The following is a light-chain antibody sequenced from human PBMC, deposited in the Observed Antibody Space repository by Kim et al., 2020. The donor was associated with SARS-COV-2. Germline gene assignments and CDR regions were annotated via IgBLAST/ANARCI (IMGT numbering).Light chain of an antibody. CDR1: QSVSSN. J-gene: IGKJ1*01. Sequence: EIVMTQSPATLSVSPGERATLSCRASQSVSSNLAWYQQKPGQAPRLLIYGASTRATGIPARFSGSGSGTEFTLTISSLQSEDFAVYYCQQYNNWPPTWTFGQGTKVEI. V-gene: IGKV3-15*01. CDR2: GAS. CDR3: QQYNNWPPTWT.